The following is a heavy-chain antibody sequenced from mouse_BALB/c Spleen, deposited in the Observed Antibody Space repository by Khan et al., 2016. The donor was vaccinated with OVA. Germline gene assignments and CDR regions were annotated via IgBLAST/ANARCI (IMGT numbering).Heavy chain of an antibody. D-gene: IGHD2-3*01. V-gene: IGHV2-6-1*01. CDR3: ARHDGYAHYYAMDY. CDR1: GFSLTSYG. CDR2: IWSDGST. Sequence: VKLLESGPGLVAPSQSLSITCTISGFSLTSYGVHWVRQPPGKGLEWLVVIWSDGSTTYNSALKSRLSISKDNSKSQVFLKTNSLQTDDTAMYYCARHDGYAHYYAMDYWGQGTSVTVSS. J-gene: IGHJ4*01.